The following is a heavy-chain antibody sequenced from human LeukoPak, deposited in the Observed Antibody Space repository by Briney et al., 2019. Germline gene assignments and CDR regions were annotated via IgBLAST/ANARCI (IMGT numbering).Heavy chain of an antibody. CDR3: ASSLRFLEWLNDY. Sequence: SVKVSCKASGGSFSSYPISWVRQAPGQGLQWMGGVTPVFGTPNYAQEFQGRVTLTADDSTNTAYMELNSLRSDDTAVYYCASSLRFLEWLNDYWGQGTLVTVSS. J-gene: IGHJ4*02. CDR2: VTPVFGTP. CDR1: GGSFSSYP. D-gene: IGHD3-3*01. V-gene: IGHV1-69*13.